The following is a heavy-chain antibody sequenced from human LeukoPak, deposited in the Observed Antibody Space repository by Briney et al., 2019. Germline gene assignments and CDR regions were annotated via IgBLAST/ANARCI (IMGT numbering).Heavy chain of an antibody. J-gene: IGHJ6*04. D-gene: IGHD5-18*01. Sequence: SETLSLTCTVSGGSITNTNYYWAWIRQPPGEGLEWIGSVYHSGITYYTPSLKSRVSISVDTSKNQFSLKVTSVTAADTAVYYCARAGWERGYSYGFLDVWGKGTTVTVSS. CDR2: VYHSGIT. CDR3: ARAGWERGYSYGFLDV. CDR1: GGSITNTNYY. V-gene: IGHV4-39*07.